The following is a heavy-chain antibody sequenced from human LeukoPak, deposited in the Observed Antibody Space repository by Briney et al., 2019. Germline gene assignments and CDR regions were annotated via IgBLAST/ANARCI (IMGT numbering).Heavy chain of an antibody. V-gene: IGHV1-18*01. CDR1: GYTFTTYS. CDR2: ISVNNGGT. Sequence: GASVKVSCKASGYTFTTYSLAWVRQASGQSLEWMGWISVNNGGTNYAQSFQDRVTLTRDTSTNTAYLELRSLRSDDTAIIYCATETQPRGYFLHSGQGTLVTVYS. J-gene: IGHJ1*01. CDR3: ATETQPRGYFLH. D-gene: IGHD2-2*01.